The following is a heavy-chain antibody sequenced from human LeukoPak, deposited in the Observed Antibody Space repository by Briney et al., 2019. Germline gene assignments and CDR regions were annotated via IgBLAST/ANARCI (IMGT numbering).Heavy chain of an antibody. D-gene: IGHD3-22*01. CDR2: IYYSGST. CDR3: ARGPYSYDSSGAFDI. V-gene: IGHV4-59*08. J-gene: IGHJ3*02. Sequence: SETLSLTCTVSGGSISSYYWSWIRQPPGKGLEWIGYIYYSGSTNYNPSLTSRVTISVDTSKNQSSLKLSSVTAADTAVYFCARGPYSYDSSGAFDIWGQGTMVTVSS. CDR1: GGSISSYY.